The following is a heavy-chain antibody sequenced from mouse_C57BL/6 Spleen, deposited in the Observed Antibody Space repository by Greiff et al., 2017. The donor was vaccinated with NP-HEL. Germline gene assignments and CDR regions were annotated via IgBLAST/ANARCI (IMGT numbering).Heavy chain of an antibody. Sequence: DVMLVESGGGLVQPKGSLKLSCAASGFSFNTYAMNWVRQAPGKGLEWVARIRSKSNNYATYYADSVKDRFTISRDDSESMLYLQMNNVKTEDTAMYYCVRGDGGMDYWGQGTSVTVSS. CDR3: VRGDGGMDY. V-gene: IGHV10-1*01. J-gene: IGHJ4*01. CDR1: GFSFNTYA. D-gene: IGHD3-3*01. CDR2: IRSKSNNYAT.